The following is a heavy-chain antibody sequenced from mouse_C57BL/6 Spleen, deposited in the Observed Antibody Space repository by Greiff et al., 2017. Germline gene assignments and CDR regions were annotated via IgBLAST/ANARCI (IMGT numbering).Heavy chain of an antibody. CDR3: ARRARSYYFDY. CDR1: GYPFTSYW. CDR2: IDPSDSYT. V-gene: IGHV1-69*01. Sequence: QVQLQQPGAELVMPGASVKLSCKASGYPFTSYWMHWVKQRPGQGLEWIGEIDPSDSYTNYNQQFKGKSTLTVDKSSSTAYMQLSSLTSEDSAVYYCARRARSYYFDYWGQGTTLTVSS. J-gene: IGHJ2*01.